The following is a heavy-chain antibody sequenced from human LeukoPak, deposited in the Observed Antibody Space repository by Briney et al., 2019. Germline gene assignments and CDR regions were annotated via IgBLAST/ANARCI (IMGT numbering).Heavy chain of an antibody. CDR1: GGSISSSSYY. Sequence: KPSETLSLTCTVSGGSISSSSYYWGWIRQPPGKGLEWIGSIYYSGSTYYNPSLKSRVTISVDTSKNQFSLKLSSVTAADTAVYYCATGVHGIAAAGDYYFDYWGQGTLVTVSS. V-gene: IGHV4-39*07. D-gene: IGHD6-13*01. J-gene: IGHJ4*02. CDR3: ATGVHGIAAAGDYYFDY. CDR2: IYYSGST.